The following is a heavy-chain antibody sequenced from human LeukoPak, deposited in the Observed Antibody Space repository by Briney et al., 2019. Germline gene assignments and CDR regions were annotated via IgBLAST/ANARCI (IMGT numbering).Heavy chain of an antibody. J-gene: IGHJ4*02. V-gene: IGHV1-69*06. CDR1: GGTFSSYA. Sequence: SVKVSCKASGGTFSSYAISWVRQAPGQGLEWMGGFIPIFGTANYAQKFQGRVTITADKSTSTAYMELSSLRSEDTAVYYCARGKNWNDLTFDYWGQGTLVTVSS. D-gene: IGHD1-1*01. CDR2: FIPIFGTA. CDR3: ARGKNWNDLTFDY.